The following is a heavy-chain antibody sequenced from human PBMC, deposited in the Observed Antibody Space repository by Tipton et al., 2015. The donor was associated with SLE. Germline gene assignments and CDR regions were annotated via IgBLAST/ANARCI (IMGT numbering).Heavy chain of an antibody. J-gene: IGHJ6*02. Sequence: LRLSCSVSGGSVRSSSDFWGWIRQPPGKGLEWIGSVYYSGSAYYNPSLKSRLIVAVDTSKNQFSLRLSSVTAADTAIYFCARVYYNYYYGLDVWGQGTTVTVSS. CDR1: GGSVRSSSDF. V-gene: IGHV4-39*01. CDR2: VYYSGSA. CDR3: ARVYYNYYYGLDV.